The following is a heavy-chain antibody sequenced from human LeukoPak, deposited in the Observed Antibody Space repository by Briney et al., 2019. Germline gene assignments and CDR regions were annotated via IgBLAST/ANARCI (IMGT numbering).Heavy chain of an antibody. CDR2: MNPNSGNT. Sequence: ASVKVSCKASGYTFTSYDINWVRQATGQGLEWMGWMNPNSGNTGYAQKFQGRVTMTRNTSISTAYMELSSLRSEDTAVYYCAMYYYDSSGYYPIDAFDIWGQGTMVTVSS. J-gene: IGHJ3*02. V-gene: IGHV1-8*01. CDR1: GYTFTSYD. CDR3: AMYYYDSSGYYPIDAFDI. D-gene: IGHD3-22*01.